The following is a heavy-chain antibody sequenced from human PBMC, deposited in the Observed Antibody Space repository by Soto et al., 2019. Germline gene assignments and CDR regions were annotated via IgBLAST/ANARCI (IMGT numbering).Heavy chain of an antibody. Sequence: ASVKVSFKVSGYTLTELSMHWVRQAPGKGLEWMGGFDPEDGETIYAQRFQGRVTMTEDTSTDTAYMELSSLRSEDTAVYYCARVGPSAFDYGGNSGFDYWGQGTLVTVSS. CDR1: GYTLTELS. CDR2: FDPEDGET. CDR3: ARVGPSAFDYGGNSGFDY. V-gene: IGHV1-24*01. J-gene: IGHJ4*02. D-gene: IGHD4-17*01.